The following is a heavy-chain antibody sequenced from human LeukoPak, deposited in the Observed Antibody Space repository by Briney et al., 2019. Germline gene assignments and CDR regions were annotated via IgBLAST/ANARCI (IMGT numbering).Heavy chain of an antibody. V-gene: IGHV3-30*02. J-gene: IGHJ6*03. CDR3: ARRGRTMYYYYYYYMDV. D-gene: IGHD3-10*02. CDR2: IRYDGSNK. CDR1: GFTFSSYG. Sequence: GGSLRLSCAASGFTFSSYGMHWVRQAPGKGLEWVAFIRYDGSNKYYADSVKGRFTISSDNAKNTLYLQMNSLRAEDTAVYYCARRGRTMYYYYYYYMDVWGKGTTVTISS.